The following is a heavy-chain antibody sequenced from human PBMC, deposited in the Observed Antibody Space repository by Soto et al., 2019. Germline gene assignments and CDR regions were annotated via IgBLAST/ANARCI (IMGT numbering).Heavy chain of an antibody. J-gene: IGHJ6*02. CDR3: ARVRKSYYGMDV. CDR2: TYYSGTT. CDR1: GGSISSGGYY. Sequence: QVQLQESGPELVKPSQTLYLTCTVSGGSISSGGYYWSWIRQHPGKGLEWIGYTYYSGTTYYNPSLKSRVTISVDTSKTQFSLMLSSVTAADTAVYYCARVRKSYYGMDVWGQGTTVTVSS. V-gene: IGHV4-31*03.